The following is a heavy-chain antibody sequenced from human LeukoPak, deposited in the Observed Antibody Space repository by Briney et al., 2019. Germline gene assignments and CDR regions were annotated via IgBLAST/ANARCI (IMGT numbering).Heavy chain of an antibody. CDR1: GLTFSSYS. D-gene: IGHD2-2*01. V-gene: IGHV3-48*04. Sequence: PGGSLRLSCAASGLTFSSYSMNWVRQAPGKGLEWVSYISSSGSTIYYADSVKGLFTISRDNAKNSLYLQMNSLRAEDTAVYYCARVGCFSSTSCYRGSDYWGQGTLVTVSS. CDR3: ARVGCFSSTSCYRGSDY. J-gene: IGHJ4*02. CDR2: ISSSGSTI.